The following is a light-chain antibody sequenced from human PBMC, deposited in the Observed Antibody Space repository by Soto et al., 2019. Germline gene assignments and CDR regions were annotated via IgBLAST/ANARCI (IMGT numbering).Light chain of an antibody. CDR1: RSVGSY. J-gene: IGKJ5*01. V-gene: IGKV3-11*01. CDR3: EQHSDLVT. CDR2: GAS. Sequence: IVLTQSPATLSLSPGERATLSCRASRSVGSYLAWYQQKPGQAPRLLIYGASNRATDIPARFSGSGSGIDFSLTTSSLEPDDFAIYYCEQHSDLVTFGQGTRVEIK.